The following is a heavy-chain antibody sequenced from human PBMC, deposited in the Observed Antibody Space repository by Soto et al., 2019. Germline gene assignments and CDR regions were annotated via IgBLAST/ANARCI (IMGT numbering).Heavy chain of an antibody. Sequence: PSETLSLTCTVSGGSISSSSHFWGWFRQPPWKGLEWIGSFYYTGSTYYNPSLRSRVTISVDTSKNQFSLKLSSVTAADTAVYYCARHGKYYDLRNWFDPWGQGSLVTVSS. CDR1: GGSISSSSHF. CDR2: FYYTGST. D-gene: IGHD3-3*01. CDR3: ARHGKYYDLRNWFDP. V-gene: IGHV4-39*01. J-gene: IGHJ5*02.